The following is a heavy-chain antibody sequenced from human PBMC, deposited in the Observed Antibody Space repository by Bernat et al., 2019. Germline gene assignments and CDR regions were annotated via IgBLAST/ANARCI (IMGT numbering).Heavy chain of an antibody. CDR2: FNHDGNT. CDR1: GGSFSGYY. V-gene: IGHV4-34*02. Sequence: QVQLQQWGAGLLKPSGTLSLNCAVYGGSFSGYYWTWIRQPPGKGLEWIGEFNHDGNTNYNPSLKSRVTISGDTSKNQFSLKVRSVTAADTAVYFCARGVTAGPNFDSWGRGTLVTVSS. CDR3: ARGVTAGPNFDS. J-gene: IGHJ4*01. D-gene: IGHD6-13*01.